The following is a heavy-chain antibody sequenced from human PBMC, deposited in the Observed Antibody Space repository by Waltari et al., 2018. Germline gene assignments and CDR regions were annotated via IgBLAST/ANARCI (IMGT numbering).Heavy chain of an antibody. CDR1: GFTFSSYA. D-gene: IGHD5-18*01. CDR2: ISDDGSKK. CDR3: ARGLDGYSLDY. J-gene: IGHJ4*02. V-gene: IGHV3-30*01. Sequence: QVQLVESGGGVVQPGRSLRLSCAASGFTFSSYAMHWVRQAPGKGLEWVAVISDDGSKKYFADSVKGRFTISRDNSKNTLYLQMNSLRAEDTAVYYCARGLDGYSLDYWGQGTLVTVSS.